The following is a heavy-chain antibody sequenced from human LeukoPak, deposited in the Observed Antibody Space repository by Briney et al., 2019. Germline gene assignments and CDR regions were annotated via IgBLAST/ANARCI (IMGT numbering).Heavy chain of an antibody. CDR1: GDSISSSDYY. D-gene: IGHD3-10*01. V-gene: IGHV4-39*01. CDR3: ARYVVYGSGRYYFDY. J-gene: IGHJ4*02. Sequence: KPSESLSLTCTVSGDSISSSDYYWSWIRQPPGKELEWIASINYGGTTYYNPSLKSRVTIPVDTSKNQFSLRLSSVTAADTAVYLCARYVVYGSGRYYFDYWGQGSLVTVSS. CDR2: INYGGTT.